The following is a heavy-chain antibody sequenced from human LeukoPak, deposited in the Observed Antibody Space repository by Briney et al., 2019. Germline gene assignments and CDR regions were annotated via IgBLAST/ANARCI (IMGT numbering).Heavy chain of an antibody. Sequence: SETLSLTCTVSGGSISSYYWSWIRQPPGKGLEWIGYIHYSGSTNYNPSLKSRVTISVDTSKNQFSLKLSSVTAADTAVYYCARRPGIRGVEFDYWGQGTLVTVSS. CDR3: ARRPGIRGVEFDY. J-gene: IGHJ4*02. CDR1: GGSISSYY. V-gene: IGHV4-59*12. CDR2: IHYSGST. D-gene: IGHD3-10*01.